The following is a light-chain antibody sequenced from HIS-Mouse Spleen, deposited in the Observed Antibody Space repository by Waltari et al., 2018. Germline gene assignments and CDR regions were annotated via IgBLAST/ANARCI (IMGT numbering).Light chain of an antibody. Sequence: QSALTQPASVSGSPGQSITISCTGTSSDVGGFNYLSWYQQHPGKAPKPMIYDVSNRPSGVSNRFSGSKSGNTASLTISGLQAEDEADYYCSSYTSSSTEVFGGGTKLTVL. CDR2: DVS. J-gene: IGLJ2*01. CDR3: SSYTSSSTEV. CDR1: SSDVGGFNY. V-gene: IGLV2-14*03.